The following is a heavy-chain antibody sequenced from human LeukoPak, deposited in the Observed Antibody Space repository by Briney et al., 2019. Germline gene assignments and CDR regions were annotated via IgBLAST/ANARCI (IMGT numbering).Heavy chain of an antibody. Sequence: GGSLRLSCAASGFTFSSYGMHWVRQAPGKGLEWVAFIRYDGSNKYFADSVKGRFTISRDSSKNTLYLQVNSLRVDDTAVYYCAKDGTRGIRFGKIPHYFDYWGQGTLVTVSS. J-gene: IGHJ4*02. CDR1: GFTFSSYG. CDR3: AKDGTRGIRFGKIPHYFDY. D-gene: IGHD3-10*01. V-gene: IGHV3-30*02. CDR2: IRYDGSNK.